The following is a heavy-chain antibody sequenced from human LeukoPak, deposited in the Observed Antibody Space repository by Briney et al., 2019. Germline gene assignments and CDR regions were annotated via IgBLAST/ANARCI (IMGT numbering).Heavy chain of an antibody. D-gene: IGHD6-13*01. Sequence: PSETLSLTCTVSSGTISSSSYFWGWIRQPPGNGLEWIGNIYYTGSTHYNPSLKSRLTISVDTSKNQFSLKLSSVTAADTAVYYCARGWYSRIFDYWGQGTLVTVSS. CDR1: SGTISSSSYF. J-gene: IGHJ4*02. CDR2: IYYTGST. CDR3: ARGWYSRIFDY. V-gene: IGHV4-39*01.